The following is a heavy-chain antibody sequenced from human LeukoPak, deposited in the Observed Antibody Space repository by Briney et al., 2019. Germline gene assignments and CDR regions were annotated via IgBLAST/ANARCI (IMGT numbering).Heavy chain of an antibody. Sequence: SETLSLTCTVPGGSISSYYWSWIRQPPGKGLEWIGEINHSGSTNYNPSLKSRVTISVDTSKNQFSLKLSSVTAADTAVYYCASFSSGYYYRYFQHWGQGTLVTVSS. J-gene: IGHJ1*01. CDR1: GGSISSYY. CDR3: ASFSSGYYYRYFQH. CDR2: INHSGST. D-gene: IGHD3-22*01. V-gene: IGHV4-34*01.